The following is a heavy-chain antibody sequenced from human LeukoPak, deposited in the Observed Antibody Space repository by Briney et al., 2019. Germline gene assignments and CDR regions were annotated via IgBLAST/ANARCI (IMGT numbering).Heavy chain of an antibody. CDR3: AGTASNPPHFDY. J-gene: IGHJ4*02. CDR1: GFTVSDNY. D-gene: IGHD4-11*01. V-gene: IGHV3-53*01. CDR2: IYSGGGT. Sequence: GGSLRLSCTASGFTVSDNYMSWVRQAPGKGLEWVSVIYSGGGTYYADSVRGRFTISRDISENMIFLHLSSLRAEDTALYYCAGTASNPPHFDYWGQGTLVTVSS.